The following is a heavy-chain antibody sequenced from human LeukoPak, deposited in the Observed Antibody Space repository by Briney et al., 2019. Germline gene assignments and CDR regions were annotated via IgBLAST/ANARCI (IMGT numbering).Heavy chain of an antibody. CDR2: ISSGSSYI. Sequence: GGSLRLSCAASGFTFSSYSMNWVRQAPGKGLEWVSSISSGSSYIYYADSMKGRFTISRDNSKNTLYPQMNSLRAEDTAVYYCARGYSGSGWYEASGYYYYMDVWGKGTTVTISS. CDR1: GFTFSSYS. CDR3: ARGYSGSGWYEASGYYYYMDV. D-gene: IGHD6-19*01. V-gene: IGHV3-21*01. J-gene: IGHJ6*03.